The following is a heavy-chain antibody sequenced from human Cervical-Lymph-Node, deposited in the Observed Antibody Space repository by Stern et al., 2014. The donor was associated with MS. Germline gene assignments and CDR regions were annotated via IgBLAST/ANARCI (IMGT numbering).Heavy chain of an antibody. CDR2: MWYDGSNK. J-gene: IGHJ6*02. D-gene: IGHD5-18*01. Sequence: VQLVESGGGVVQPGRSLRLSCAASGFTFSSYGMHWVRQAPGKGLERVAVMWYDGSNKYYADSVKGRFTISRDNSKNTLYLQMNSLRAEDTAVYYCAGKIHVYGMDVWGQGTTVTVSS. CDR1: GFTFSSYG. CDR3: AGKIHVYGMDV. V-gene: IGHV3-33*01.